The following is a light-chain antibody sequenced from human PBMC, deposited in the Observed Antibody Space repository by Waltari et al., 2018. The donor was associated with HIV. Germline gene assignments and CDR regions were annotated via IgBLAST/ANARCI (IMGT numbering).Light chain of an antibody. V-gene: IGKV1-12*01. CDR2: DAS. CDR3: QQANSFPLT. J-gene: IGKJ4*01. CDR1: QGISSW. Sequence: DIQMTQSPSSASASVGDRVPFTCRASQGISSWLGWYQQKPGKAPKLLIYDASSLQSGVPSRFSGSGSGTDFTLTISSLQPEDFATYYCQQANSFPLTFGGGTKVEIK.